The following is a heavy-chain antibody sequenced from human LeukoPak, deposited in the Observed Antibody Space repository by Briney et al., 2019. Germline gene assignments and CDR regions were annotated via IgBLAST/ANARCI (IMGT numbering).Heavy chain of an antibody. CDR3: ARGATAGRFSLRPTGAYYMDV. Sequence: ASVKVSCKASGYTFTSFGISWVRQAPGQGLEWMGWISAYNANTNFAQNLQGRVTMTRDTSINTAYMELSSLRFDDTAVYYCARGATAGRFSLRPTGAYYMDVWGKGTTVTVSS. CDR2: ISAYNANT. V-gene: IGHV1-18*01. D-gene: IGHD6-13*01. J-gene: IGHJ6*03. CDR1: GYTFTSFG.